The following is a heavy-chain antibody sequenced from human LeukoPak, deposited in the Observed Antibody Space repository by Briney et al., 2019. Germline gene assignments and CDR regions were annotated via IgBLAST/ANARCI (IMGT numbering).Heavy chain of an antibody. D-gene: IGHD1-14*01. Sequence: PSETLSLTCAVSGGSISSSNWWSWVRQPPGKGLEWIGEIYHSGSTNYNPSLKSRVTISVDKSKNQFSLKLSSVTAADTAVYYCAGWYPSRYAFDIWGQGTMVTVSS. J-gene: IGHJ3*02. V-gene: IGHV4-4*02. CDR1: GGSISSSNW. CDR2: IYHSGST. CDR3: AGWYPSRYAFDI.